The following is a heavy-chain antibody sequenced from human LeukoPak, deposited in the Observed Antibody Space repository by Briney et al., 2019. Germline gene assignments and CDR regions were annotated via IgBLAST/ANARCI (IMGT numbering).Heavy chain of an antibody. CDR1: GGSISSGGYY. D-gene: IGHD5-18*01. J-gene: IGHJ4*02. Sequence: KPSETLSLTCTVSGGSISSGGYYWRWVRQHRGRGREWIGYIYYSGSTYYNPSLKSRVTISVDTSKNQFSLKLSSVTAADTAVYYCARDRIQLGGSIDYWGQGTLVTVSS. CDR2: IYYSGST. V-gene: IGHV4-31*03. CDR3: ARDRIQLGGSIDY.